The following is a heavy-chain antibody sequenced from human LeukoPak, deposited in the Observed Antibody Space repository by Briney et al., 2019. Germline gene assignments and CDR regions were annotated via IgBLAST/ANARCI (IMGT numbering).Heavy chain of an antibody. CDR1: GFTFSSYE. D-gene: IGHD3-10*01. V-gene: IGHV3-48*03. CDR2: ISSSGSTI. CDR3: ARDFYYGSGRYDY. Sequence: GGSLRLSCAASGFTFSSYEMNWVRQAPGKGLEWVSYISSSGSTIYYADSVKGRFTISRDSAKNSLYLQMNSLRAEDTAVYYCARDFYYGSGRYDYWGQGTLVTVSS. J-gene: IGHJ4*02.